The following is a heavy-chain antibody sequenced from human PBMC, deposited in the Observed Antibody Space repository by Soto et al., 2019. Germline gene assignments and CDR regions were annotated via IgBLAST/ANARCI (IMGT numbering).Heavy chain of an antibody. D-gene: IGHD2-15*01. CDR1: GFTFSSYA. J-gene: IGHJ5*02. CDR3: ASGGWSVASPMRFDP. V-gene: IGHV3-64*01. Sequence: PGGSLRLSCAASGFTFSSYAMHWVRQAPGKGLEYVSAISSNGGSTYYANSVKGRFTISRDNSKNTLYLQMGSLRAEDMAVYYCASGGWSVASPMRFDPWGQGTLVTVSS. CDR2: ISSNGGST.